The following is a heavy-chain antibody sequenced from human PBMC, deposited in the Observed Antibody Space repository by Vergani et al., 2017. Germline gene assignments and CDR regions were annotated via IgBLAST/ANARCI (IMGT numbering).Heavy chain of an antibody. Sequence: EVQLVESGGGLVKPGGSLRLSCAASGFTFSSYSMNWVRQAPGKGLEWVSSISSSNSYISYADSVKGRFTISRDNSKNSLYLQMNSLRTEDTALYYCAYDSNGRFQWLALEFFQHWGQGTLVTVSS. CDR2: ISSSNSYI. CDR1: GFTFSSYS. CDR3: AYDSNGRFQWLALEFFQH. V-gene: IGHV3-21*04. J-gene: IGHJ1*01. D-gene: IGHD6-19*01.